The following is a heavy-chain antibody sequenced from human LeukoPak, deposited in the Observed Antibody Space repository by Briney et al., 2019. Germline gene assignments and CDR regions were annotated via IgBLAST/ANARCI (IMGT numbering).Heavy chain of an antibody. Sequence: GSLRLSCSASGFTFSDYDMNWVRQAPGKGLGWVSSISGLSSHIYYGDSVKGRFSISRDNAKNSLYLQMNSLGAEDTAIYYCGRAFPPLRTSSAGDLWGQGTLVTVSS. CDR3: GRAFPPLRTSSAGDL. D-gene: IGHD3-16*01. V-gene: IGHV3-21*01. J-gene: IGHJ4*02. CDR2: ISGLSSHI. CDR1: GFTFSDYD.